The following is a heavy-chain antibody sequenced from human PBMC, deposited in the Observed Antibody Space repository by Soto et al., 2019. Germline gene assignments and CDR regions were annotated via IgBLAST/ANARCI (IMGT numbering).Heavy chain of an antibody. V-gene: IGHV1-8*01. J-gene: IGHJ4*02. D-gene: IGHD6-19*01. CDR2: MNPNSGNT. Sequence: QVRLVQSGAEVKKPGASVKVSCKASGYTFTSYEINWVRQATGQGLEWMGWMNPNSGNTGYAQKFQGRVTMTRNTSISTAYMELSRLRSEDTAVYYCARGQSGYSSGWSPNDYWGQGTLVTVSS. CDR1: GYTFTSYE. CDR3: ARGQSGYSSGWSPNDY.